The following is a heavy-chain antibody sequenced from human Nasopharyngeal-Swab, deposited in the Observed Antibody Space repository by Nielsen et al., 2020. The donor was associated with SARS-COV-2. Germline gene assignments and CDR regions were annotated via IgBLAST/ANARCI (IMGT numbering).Heavy chain of an antibody. Sequence: ASVKVSCKVSGYTLTVLPIHWVRQAPGKGLEWMGTVVPEDGEPIYAQNFQGRVTMTEVTSTYTAYLELSSLRSEDTAVYYCASEGSGVFGVVIYAFDIWGPGTLVTVSS. J-gene: IGHJ3*02. CDR3: ASEGSGVFGVVIYAFDI. V-gene: IGHV1-24*01. D-gene: IGHD3-3*01. CDR1: GYTLTVLP. CDR2: VVPEDGEP.